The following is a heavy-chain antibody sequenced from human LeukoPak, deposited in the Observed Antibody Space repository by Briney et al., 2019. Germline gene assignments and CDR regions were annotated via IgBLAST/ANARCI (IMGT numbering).Heavy chain of an antibody. CDR1: GGSISSHY. Sequence: SETLSLTCTVSGGSISSHYWSWIRQPPGKGLEWIGYIYYSGSTNYNPSLKSRVTISVDTSKNQFSLKLTSVTPEDTAVYYCVRIRGLGLFDYWGQGTLVTVSS. J-gene: IGHJ4*02. CDR2: IYYSGST. CDR3: VRIRGLGLFDY. V-gene: IGHV4-59*08. D-gene: IGHD1-26*01.